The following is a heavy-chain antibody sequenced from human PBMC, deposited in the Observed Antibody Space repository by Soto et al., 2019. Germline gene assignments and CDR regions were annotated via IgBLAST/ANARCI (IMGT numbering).Heavy chain of an antibody. CDR1: RGSISDYY. CDR2: FYDSGST. Sequence: SETLSLTCTVSRGSISDYYWGWIRQPPGKGLEWVGYFYDSGSTKYNPSLKSRVTISVDTSKNQISLEMKSVTVADTAVYYCARVGSGSYSNNWFDPWGQRTLVTVS. J-gene: IGHJ5*02. D-gene: IGHD3-3*01. V-gene: IGHV4-59*01. CDR3: ARVGSGSYSNNWFDP.